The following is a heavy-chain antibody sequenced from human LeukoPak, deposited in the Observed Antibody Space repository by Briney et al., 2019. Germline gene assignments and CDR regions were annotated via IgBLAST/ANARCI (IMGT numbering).Heavy chain of an antibody. J-gene: IGHJ3*02. CDR3: AKGAKIKWLVQELVDAFDI. D-gene: IGHD6-19*01. CDR2: ISYDGSNK. CDR1: GFTFSSYA. V-gene: IGHV3-30*04. Sequence: PGGSLRLSCAASGFTFSSYAMHWVRQAPGKGLEWVAVISYDGSNKYYADSVKGRFTISRDNSKNTLYLQMNSLRAEDTAVYYCAKGAKIKWLVQELVDAFDIWGQGTMVTVSS.